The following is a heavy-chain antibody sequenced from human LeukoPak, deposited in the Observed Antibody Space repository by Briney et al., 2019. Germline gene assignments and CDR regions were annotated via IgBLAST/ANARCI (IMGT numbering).Heavy chain of an antibody. CDR1: GFTFSSYA. Sequence: PGRSLRLSCAASGFTFSSYAMHWVRQAPGKGLEWVAVISYDGSNKYYADSVKGRFTISRDNSKNTLYLRMNSLRAEDTAVYYCARGYCSSTSCYTVGYWGQGTLVTVSS. CDR3: ARGYCSSTSCYTVGY. D-gene: IGHD2-2*02. V-gene: IGHV3-30-3*01. J-gene: IGHJ4*02. CDR2: ISYDGSNK.